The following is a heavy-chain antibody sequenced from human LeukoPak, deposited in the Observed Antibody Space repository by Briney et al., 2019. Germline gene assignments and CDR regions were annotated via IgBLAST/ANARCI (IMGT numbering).Heavy chain of an antibody. Sequence: GGSLRLSCAASGFTFSSYAMSWVRQAPGKGLEWVSGISWNSGSIGYADSVKGRFTISRDNAKNSLYLQMNSLRAEDTALYYCAKEDGVDNGMDVWGQGTTVTVSS. J-gene: IGHJ6*02. CDR2: ISWNSGSI. CDR1: GFTFSSYA. CDR3: AKEDGVDNGMDV. V-gene: IGHV3-9*01. D-gene: IGHD5-12*01.